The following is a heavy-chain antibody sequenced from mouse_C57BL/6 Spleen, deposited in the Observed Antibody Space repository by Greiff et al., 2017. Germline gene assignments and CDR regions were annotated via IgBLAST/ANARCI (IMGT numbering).Heavy chain of an antibody. CDR2: IDPENGDT. V-gene: IGHV14-4*01. J-gene: IGHJ2*01. CDR3: TAVSY. CDR1: GFTITDDY. Sequence: ELQLQQSGPELVRPGASVKLSCTASGFTITDDYMHWVKQRPEQGLEWIGWIDPENGDTEYASKFKGKATITGDTSSNTAYLQLSRLTSEDTATYYCTAVSYWGQGTTLTVSS.